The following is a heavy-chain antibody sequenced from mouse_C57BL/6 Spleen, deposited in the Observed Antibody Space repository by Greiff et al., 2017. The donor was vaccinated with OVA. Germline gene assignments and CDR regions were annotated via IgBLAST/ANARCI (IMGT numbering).Heavy chain of an antibody. CDR3: ARRRVLYAMDY. D-gene: IGHD2-14*01. CDR2: ISNLAYSI. CDR1: GFTFSDYG. Sequence: DVKLVESGGGLVQPGGSLKLSCAASGFTFSDYGMAWVRQAPRKGPEWVAFISNLAYSIYYADTVKGRFTISRENSKNTLYLEMSRLRSEDTAVYYCARRRVLYAMDYWGQGTSVTGS. J-gene: IGHJ4*01. V-gene: IGHV5-15*01.